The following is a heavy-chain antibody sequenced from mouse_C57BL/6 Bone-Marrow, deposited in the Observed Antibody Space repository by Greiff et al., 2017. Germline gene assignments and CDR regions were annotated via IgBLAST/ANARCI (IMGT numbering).Heavy chain of an antibody. D-gene: IGHD2-5*01. CDR1: GYSITSGYY. V-gene: IGHV3-6*01. CDR2: ISYDGSN. CDR3: ARDIGTYAMDY. J-gene: IGHJ4*01. Sequence: EVQLQESGPGLVKPSQSLSLTCSVTGYSITSGYYWNWIRQFPGNKLEWMGYISYDGSNNYNPSLKNRISITRDTSKNQFFLKLNSVTTEDTATYYCARDIGTYAMDYWGQGTSVTVSS.